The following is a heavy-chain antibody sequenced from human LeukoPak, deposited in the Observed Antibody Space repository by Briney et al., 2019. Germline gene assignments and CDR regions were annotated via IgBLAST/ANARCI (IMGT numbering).Heavy chain of an antibody. J-gene: IGHJ4*02. D-gene: IGHD3-10*01. V-gene: IGHV3-13*01. CDR3: VRGIVRRGYFDY. Sequence: GGSLRLSCAASGFTFSTYDIYWVRQTTGRGLEWVSAIGTAGDTYYVDSVKGRFTISRENAKNSLYLQMNSLRAGDTAVYYCVRGIVRRGYFDYWGQGALVTVSS. CDR1: GFTFSTYD. CDR2: IGTAGDT.